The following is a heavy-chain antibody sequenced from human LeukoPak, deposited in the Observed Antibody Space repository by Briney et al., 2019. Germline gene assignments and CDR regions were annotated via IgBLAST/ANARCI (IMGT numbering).Heavy chain of an antibody. J-gene: IGHJ4*02. CDR1: GSIVNYY. V-gene: IGHV4-59*01. Sequence: PSETLSLTCTVSGSIVNYYLSWIRQTPGKGPEWLGYIYHSWSTKYNSSLKRRVTMSVDTSSNQFSLDLKSVTAADTAVYYCATGPQYDYWGQGMLVTVSS. CDR3: ATGPQYDY. CDR2: IYHSWST.